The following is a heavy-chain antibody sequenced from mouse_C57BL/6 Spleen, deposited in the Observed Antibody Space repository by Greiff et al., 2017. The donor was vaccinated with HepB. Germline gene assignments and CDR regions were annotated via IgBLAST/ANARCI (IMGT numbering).Heavy chain of an antibody. J-gene: IGHJ4*01. CDR1: GFTFSSYT. CDR2: ISGGGGNT. Sequence: EVQVVESGGGLVKPGGSLKLSCAASGFTFSSYTMSWVRQTPEKRLEWVATISGGGGNTYYPDSVKGRFTISRDNAKNTLYLQMSSLRSEDTALYYCARHWAGTYAMDYWGQGTSVTVSS. V-gene: IGHV5-9*01. CDR3: ARHWAGTYAMDY. D-gene: IGHD4-1*01.